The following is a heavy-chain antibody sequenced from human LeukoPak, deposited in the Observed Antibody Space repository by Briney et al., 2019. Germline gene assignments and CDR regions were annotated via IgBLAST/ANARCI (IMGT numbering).Heavy chain of an antibody. J-gene: IGHJ5*02. D-gene: IGHD3-16*01. Sequence: SETLSLTCTVSGGSISSSSYYWGWIRQPPGKGLEWIGSIYYSGSTYYNPSLKSRVTISVDTSKNQFSLKLSSVTAADTAVYYCARKIGGTFNWFDPWGQGTLVTVSS. CDR3: ARKIGGTFNWFDP. CDR1: GGSISSSSYY. V-gene: IGHV4-39*07. CDR2: IYYSGST.